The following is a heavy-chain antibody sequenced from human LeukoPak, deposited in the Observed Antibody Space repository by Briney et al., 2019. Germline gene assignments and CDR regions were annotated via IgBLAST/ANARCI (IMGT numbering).Heavy chain of an antibody. D-gene: IGHD6-13*01. Sequence: GGSLRLSCAASGFSFSSYSMNWVRQAPGKGLEWVSYITSSGGTIYYADSVQGRFTISRDNAKNSLYLQTDNLKGEDTAVYYCARNPSGYSSSGGLDYWGQGTLVTVSS. CDR1: GFSFSSYS. V-gene: IGHV3-48*01. J-gene: IGHJ4*02. CDR3: ARNPSGYSSSGGLDY. CDR2: ITSSGGTI.